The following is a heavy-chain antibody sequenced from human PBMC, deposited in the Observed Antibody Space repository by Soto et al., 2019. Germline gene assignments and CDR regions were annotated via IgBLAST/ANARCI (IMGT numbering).Heavy chain of an antibody. Sequence: SSETLSLTCTVSGGSISSSSYYWGWIRQPPGKGLEWIGSIYYSGSTYYNPSLKSRVTISVDTSKNQFSLKLSSVTAADTAVYYCARHSPDFDWLSQFDYWGQGTLVTVSS. CDR1: GGSISSSSYY. V-gene: IGHV4-39*01. CDR2: IYYSGST. D-gene: IGHD3-9*01. CDR3: ARHSPDFDWLSQFDY. J-gene: IGHJ4*02.